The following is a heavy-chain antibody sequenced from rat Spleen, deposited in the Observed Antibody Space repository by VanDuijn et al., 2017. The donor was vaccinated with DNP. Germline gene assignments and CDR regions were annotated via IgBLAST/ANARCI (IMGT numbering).Heavy chain of an antibody. V-gene: IGHV5-22*01. CDR3: ARHVLPLRVWDY. D-gene: IGHD1-4*01. Sequence: EVQLVESGGGLVQPGRSLKLSCAASGFTFSDYYMAWVRPAPTKGLEWVAYISYDGGSTSYGDSVKGRFTISRDNAKSTLYLQMNSLRSEDMATYYCARHVLPLRVWDYWGQGVMVTVSS. J-gene: IGHJ2*01. CDR2: ISYDGGST. CDR1: GFTFSDYY.